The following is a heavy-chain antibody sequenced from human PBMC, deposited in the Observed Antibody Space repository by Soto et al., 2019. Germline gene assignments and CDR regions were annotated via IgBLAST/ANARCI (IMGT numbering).Heavy chain of an antibody. CDR1: GGSISNYY. Sequence: KASETLSLTCTVSGGSISNYYWTWIRQPAGKGLEWIGRIYTSGTTNYNPSLKSRVTILIDPSRNQFSLRLSSVTAADTALYYCARQRTYSSSWYDYWGQGTLVTVS. J-gene: IGHJ4*02. D-gene: IGHD6-13*01. CDR3: ARQRTYSSSWYDY. CDR2: IYTSGTT. V-gene: IGHV4-4*07.